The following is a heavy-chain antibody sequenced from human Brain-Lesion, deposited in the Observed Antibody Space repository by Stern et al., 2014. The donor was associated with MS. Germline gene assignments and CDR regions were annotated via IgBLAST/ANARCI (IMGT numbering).Heavy chain of an antibody. CDR1: GGPISGSNG. Sequence: VQLVESGPGLVKPSGTLSLTCAVSGGPISGSNGGGWVRQSPGKGRDWIGEIYHSGGTKYSPSFESRVIISVDKSKNQFSLKLSYVTAADTAVYYCARELPDLNAFDIWGQGTMVTVSS. CDR2: IYHSGGT. V-gene: IGHV4-4*02. J-gene: IGHJ3*02. D-gene: IGHD1-14*01. CDR3: ARELPDLNAFDI.